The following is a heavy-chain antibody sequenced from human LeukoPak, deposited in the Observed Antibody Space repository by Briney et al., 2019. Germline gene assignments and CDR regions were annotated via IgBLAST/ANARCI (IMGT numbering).Heavy chain of an antibody. V-gene: IGHV1-2*02. CDR3: ARVAIRYSARSGWEYFDY. CDR2: INPNSGGT. Sequence: ASVKVSCKASGYTFTGYYMHWVRQAPGQGLEWMGWINPNSGGTNYAQKFQGRVTMTRDTSISTAYMELSRLRSDDTAVYYCARVAIRYSARSGWEYFDYWGQGTLVTVSS. J-gene: IGHJ4*02. CDR1: GYTFTGYY. D-gene: IGHD6-19*01.